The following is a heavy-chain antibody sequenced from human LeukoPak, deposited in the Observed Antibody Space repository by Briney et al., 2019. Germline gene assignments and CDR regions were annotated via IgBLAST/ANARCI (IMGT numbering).Heavy chain of an antibody. D-gene: IGHD3-22*01. CDR1: GYTFTIYG. J-gene: IGHJ6*02. CDR2: ISAYNGNT. V-gene: IGHV1-18*01. CDR3: ARAARYYYDSSYGMDV. Sequence: ASVRVSCMASGYTFTIYGISWGRQGPGQGVERMGWISAYNGNTNYAQKLQSRVTMTTDTSTSTAYMELRSLRSDDTAVYYCARAARYYYDSSYGMDVWGQGTTVTVSS.